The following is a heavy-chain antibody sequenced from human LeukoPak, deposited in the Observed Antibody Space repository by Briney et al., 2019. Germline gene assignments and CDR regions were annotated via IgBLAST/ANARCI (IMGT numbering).Heavy chain of an antibody. D-gene: IGHD2-2*01. Sequence: KSSETLSLTCAVYGGSFSGYYWSWIRQPPGKGLEWIGEINHSGSTNHNPSLKSRVTVSLDTSKNQFSLKLSSVTAADTAVYYCARLGPPLPAARKIWRRWFDPWGQGTLVTVSS. CDR1: GGSFSGYY. V-gene: IGHV4-34*01. CDR2: INHSGST. CDR3: ARLGPPLPAARKIWRRWFDP. J-gene: IGHJ5*02.